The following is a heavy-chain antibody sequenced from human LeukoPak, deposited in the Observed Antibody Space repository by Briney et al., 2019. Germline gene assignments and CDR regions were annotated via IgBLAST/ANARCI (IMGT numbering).Heavy chain of an antibody. CDR3: TREVNYYFDY. CDR2: IYYSGRT. V-gene: IGHV4-59*01. CDR1: GGSISDYC. D-gene: IGHD1-7*01. Sequence: PSETLSLTCTVSGGSISDYCWSWIRQPPGKGLEWIGYIYYSGRTNYNPSLKSRATMSVDVSNNHFSLKLSSVTAADTAMYYCTREVNYYFDYWGQGTLVTVSS. J-gene: IGHJ4*02.